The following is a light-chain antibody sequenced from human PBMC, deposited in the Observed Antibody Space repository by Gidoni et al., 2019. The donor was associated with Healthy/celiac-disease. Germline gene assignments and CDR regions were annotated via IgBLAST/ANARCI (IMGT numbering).Light chain of an antibody. CDR3: SSYTSSSTLWV. J-gene: IGLJ3*02. Sequence: QSALTQPASVSGSPGQSITISCTGTSSDVGGYNDVSWYQQHPGKAPKLMIYEVSNRPSGVSNRFSGPKSGNTASLTISGLQAEDEADYYCSSYTSSSTLWVFGGGTKLTVL. CDR1: SSDVGGYND. CDR2: EVS. V-gene: IGLV2-14*01.